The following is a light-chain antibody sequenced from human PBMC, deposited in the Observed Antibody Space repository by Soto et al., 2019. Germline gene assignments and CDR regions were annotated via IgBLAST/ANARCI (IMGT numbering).Light chain of an antibody. CDR2: KAS. CDR3: QHYDSYPYT. Sequence: DLHITQSPSTLSAFVGGTGTIPLRARQGVRQWLAWYQERPGKPPKLLIYKASSLERGVPSRFRGRGSETEFTLTIRDLQPDDFATYYCQHYDSYPYTFGQGTRLEIK. V-gene: IGKV1-5*03. J-gene: IGKJ2*01. CDR1: QGVRQW.